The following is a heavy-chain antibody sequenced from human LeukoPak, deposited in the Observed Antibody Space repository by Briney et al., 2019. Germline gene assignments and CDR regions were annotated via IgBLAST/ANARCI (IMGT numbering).Heavy chain of an antibody. CDR2: INPNSGGT. V-gene: IGHV1-2*02. J-gene: IGHJ6*03. D-gene: IGHD4-17*01. Sequence: ASVKVSCKASGYTFTGYYMHWVRQAPGQGLEWMGWINPNSGGTNYAQKFQGRVTMTRDTSISTACMELSRLRSDDTAVYYCAGGSLVTTKYYYYYMDVWGKGTTVTVSS. CDR3: AGGSLVTTKYYYYYMDV. CDR1: GYTFTGYY.